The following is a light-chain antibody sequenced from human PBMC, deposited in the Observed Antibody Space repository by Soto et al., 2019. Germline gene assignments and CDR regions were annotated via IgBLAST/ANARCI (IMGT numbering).Light chain of an antibody. V-gene: IGKV1-6*01. CDR1: QGIRHE. CDR3: LQDYTYPRT. Sequence: AIGMTQSPSSLSVSVGCRFSISCRASQGIRHELGWYQQKPGKAPELLIYAASILQSGVPSRFSGSGSGTDFTLTITSLQPEDFAIYYCLQDYTYPRTFGGGTKVDIK. J-gene: IGKJ4*01. CDR2: AAS.